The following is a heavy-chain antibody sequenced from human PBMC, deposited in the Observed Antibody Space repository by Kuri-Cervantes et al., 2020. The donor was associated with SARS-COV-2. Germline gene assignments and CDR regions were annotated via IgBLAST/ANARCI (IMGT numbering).Heavy chain of an antibody. CDR2: IYYSGST. Sequence: SETLSLTCTVSGGSISSSSYYWSWIRQPPGQGLEWLGYIYYSGSTKYNPSLESRVTISLDTSRNQFSLKLSSVTAADSAVYYCARTLRFLEWFFDYWGQGTLVTVSS. J-gene: IGHJ4*02. V-gene: IGHV4-61*01. D-gene: IGHD3-3*01. CDR1: GGSISSSSYY. CDR3: ARTLRFLEWFFDY.